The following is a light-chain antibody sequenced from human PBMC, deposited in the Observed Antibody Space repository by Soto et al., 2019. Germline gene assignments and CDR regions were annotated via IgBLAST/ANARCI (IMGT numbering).Light chain of an antibody. J-gene: IGLJ1*01. CDR1: SSDVGGYNY. V-gene: IGLV2-14*01. Sequence: QSVLTQPASVSVSPGQSITISCTGTSSDVGGYNYVSWYQQHPVKAPKLMIYDVTNRPSGVSDRFSGSKSGNTASLTISGLQAEDEADYYCSSYTSSSTPYVFGTGTKVTVL. CDR3: SSYTSSSTPYV. CDR2: DVT.